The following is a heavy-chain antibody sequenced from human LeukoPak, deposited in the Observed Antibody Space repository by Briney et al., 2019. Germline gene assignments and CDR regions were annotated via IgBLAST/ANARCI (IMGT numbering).Heavy chain of an antibody. CDR1: GYSFTSHN. Sequence: ASVKVSCKTSGYSFTSHNINWVRQATGQGLEWMGWVSPSSGNTAYAQKFQGRVTMTRDTSISTAYMELSSLASEDTAVYYCARGHPEYASGWPDYWGQGALVTVSS. V-gene: IGHV1-8*02. CDR2: VSPSSGNT. D-gene: IGHD6-19*01. CDR3: ARGHPEYASGWPDY. J-gene: IGHJ4*02.